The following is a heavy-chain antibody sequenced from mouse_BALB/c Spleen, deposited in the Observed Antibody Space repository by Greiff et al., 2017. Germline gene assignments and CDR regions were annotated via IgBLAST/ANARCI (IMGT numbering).Heavy chain of an antibody. J-gene: IGHJ4*01. Sequence: EVQLQESGPGLVKPSQSLSLTCTVTGYSITSDYAWNWIRQFPGNKLEWMGYISYSGSTSYNPSLKSRISITRDTSKNQFFLQLNSVTTEDTATYYCARGRYDALYAMDYWGQGTSVTVSS. V-gene: IGHV3-2*02. CDR2: ISYSGST. D-gene: IGHD2-14*01. CDR1: GYSITSDYA. CDR3: ARGRYDALYAMDY.